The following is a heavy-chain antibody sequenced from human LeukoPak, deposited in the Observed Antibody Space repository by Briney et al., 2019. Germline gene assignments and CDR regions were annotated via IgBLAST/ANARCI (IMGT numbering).Heavy chain of an antibody. CDR1: GGSISSYY. CDR2: IYYSGST. D-gene: IGHD6-13*01. Sequence: SETLSLTCTVSGGSISSYYWSWIRQPPGKGLEWIGYIYYSGSTNYNPSLKSRVTISVDTSKNQFSLKLSSVTAADTAVYYCARSELTDQYSSTPHAFDIWGQGTMVTVSS. V-gene: IGHV4-59*01. J-gene: IGHJ3*02. CDR3: ARSELTDQYSSTPHAFDI.